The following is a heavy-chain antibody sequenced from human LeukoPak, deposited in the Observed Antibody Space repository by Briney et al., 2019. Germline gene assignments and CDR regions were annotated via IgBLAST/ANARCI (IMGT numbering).Heavy chain of an antibody. Sequence: SETLSLTCTVSGGSISSYYWSWIRQPPGKGLEWIGYIYYSGSTNYNPSLKSRVTISVDTSKNQFSLKLSSVTAADTAVYYCARESAVAGTDPWGQGTLVTVSS. J-gene: IGHJ5*02. CDR1: GGSISSYY. CDR2: IYYSGST. V-gene: IGHV4-59*01. CDR3: ARESAVAGTDP. D-gene: IGHD6-19*01.